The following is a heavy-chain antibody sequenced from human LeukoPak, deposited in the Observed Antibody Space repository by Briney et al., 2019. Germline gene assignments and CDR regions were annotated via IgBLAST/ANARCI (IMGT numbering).Heavy chain of an antibody. Sequence: RGSLRLSCAASGFTFSSYSMNWVRQAPGKGLEWVSYISSSSSTIYYADSVTGRFTISRDNAKNSLYLQMNSLRAEDTAVYYCARGGRDCSSTSCYFLDYCGQGTLVTVSS. CDR2: ISSSSSTI. D-gene: IGHD2-2*01. CDR3: ARGGRDCSSTSCYFLDY. CDR1: GFTFSSYS. J-gene: IGHJ4*02. V-gene: IGHV3-48*04.